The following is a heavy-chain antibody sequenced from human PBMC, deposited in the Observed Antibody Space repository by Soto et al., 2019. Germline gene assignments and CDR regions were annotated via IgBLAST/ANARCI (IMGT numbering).Heavy chain of an antibody. V-gene: IGHV3-30*18. CDR1: GFTFSSYG. CDR3: VKDLYYYGSGSYYYYYYGMDV. J-gene: IGHJ6*02. Sequence: GGSLRLSCAASGFTFSSYGMHWVRQAPGKGLAWVAVISYDGSNKYYADSVKGRSTISRDNSKNTLYLQMNSLRAEDTAVYYCVKDLYYYGSGSYYYYYYGMDVWGQGTTVTVSS. D-gene: IGHD3-10*01. CDR2: ISYDGSNK.